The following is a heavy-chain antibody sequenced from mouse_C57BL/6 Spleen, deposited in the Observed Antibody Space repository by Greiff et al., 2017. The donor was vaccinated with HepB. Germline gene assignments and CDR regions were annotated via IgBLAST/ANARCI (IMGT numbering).Heavy chain of an antibody. V-gene: IGHV8-12*01. D-gene: IGHD1-1*01. Sequence: QVTLKESGPGILQSSQTLSLTCSFSGFSLSTSGMGVSWIRQPSGKGLEWLAHIYWDDDKRYNPSLKSRLTISKDTSRNQVFLKITSVDTADTATYYCARSGYYYGSSSAWFAYWGQGTLVTVSA. CDR3: ARSGYYYGSSSAWFAY. CDR1: GFSLSTSGMG. J-gene: IGHJ3*01. CDR2: IYWDDDK.